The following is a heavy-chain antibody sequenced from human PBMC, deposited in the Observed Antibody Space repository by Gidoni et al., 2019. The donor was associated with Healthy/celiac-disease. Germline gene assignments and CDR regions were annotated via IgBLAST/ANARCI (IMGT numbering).Heavy chain of an antibody. V-gene: IGHV3-7*03. CDR2: IQQDGSEK. D-gene: IGHD6-19*01. Sequence: VQLVESGGGWVQPGGSLRLSCAASGLTFSSYWMSWVRQAPGKGLEWVANIQQDGSEKYYVDSVKGRFTISRDNAKNSLYLQMNSLRAEDTAVYYCARGGWYALLAVDYWGQGTLVTVSS. CDR3: ARGGWYALLAVDY. J-gene: IGHJ4*02. CDR1: GLTFSSYW.